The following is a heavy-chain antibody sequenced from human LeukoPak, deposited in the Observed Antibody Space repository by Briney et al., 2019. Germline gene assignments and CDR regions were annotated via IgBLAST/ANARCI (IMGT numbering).Heavy chain of an antibody. Sequence: PSETLSLTCTVSGGSISSYYWSWIRQPAGKGLEWIGRIYISGSTNYNPSLKSRVTMSVDTSKNQFSLKLSSVTAADTAVYYCARVAVTVRRGYMGVWGKGTTVTVSS. D-gene: IGHD4-17*01. J-gene: IGHJ6*03. CDR2: IYISGST. V-gene: IGHV4-4*07. CDR1: GGSISSYY. CDR3: ARVAVTVRRGYMGV.